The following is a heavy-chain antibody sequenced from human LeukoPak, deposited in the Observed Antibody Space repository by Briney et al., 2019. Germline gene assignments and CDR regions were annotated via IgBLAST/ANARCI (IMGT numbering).Heavy chain of an antibody. V-gene: IGHV3-48*04. J-gene: IGHJ4*02. CDR1: GFTFSSYS. Sequence: GGSLRLSCAASGFTFSSYSMNWVRQAPGKGLEWVSYISSSSSTIYYADSVKGRFTISRDNAKNSLYLQMNSLRAEDTAVYYCARDRITMVRGVRADYWGQGTLVTVSS. CDR3: ARDRITMVRGVRADY. CDR2: ISSSSSTI. D-gene: IGHD3-10*01.